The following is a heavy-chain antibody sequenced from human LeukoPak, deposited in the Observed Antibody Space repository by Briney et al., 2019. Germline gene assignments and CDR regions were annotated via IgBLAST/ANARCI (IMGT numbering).Heavy chain of an antibody. CDR1: GGSISSGGYY. J-gene: IGHJ4*02. V-gene: IGHV4-31*03. CDR3: ATSVGTTGTT. D-gene: IGHD1-1*01. CDR2: IYYSGST. Sequence: SETLSLTCTVSGGSISSGGYYWSWIRQHPGKGLEWIGYIYYSGSTYYNPSLKSRVTISIDTSKNQFSLKLSSVTAADTAVYYCATSVGTTGTTWGQGTLVIVSS.